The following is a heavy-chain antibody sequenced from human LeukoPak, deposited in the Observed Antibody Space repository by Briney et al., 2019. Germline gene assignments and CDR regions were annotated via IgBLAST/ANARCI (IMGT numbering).Heavy chain of an antibody. V-gene: IGHV1-69*13. CDR1: GGTFSSYA. D-gene: IGHD2-2*01. CDR3: ARDKDRYCSSTSCSRDAFDI. Sequence: ASVKVSCKASGGTFSSYAISWVRQAPGQGLEWMGGIIPIFGTANYAQKFQGRVTITADESTSTAYMELSSLRSEDTAVYYCARDKDRYCSSTSCSRDAFDIWGRGTMVTVSS. CDR2: IIPIFGTA. J-gene: IGHJ3*02.